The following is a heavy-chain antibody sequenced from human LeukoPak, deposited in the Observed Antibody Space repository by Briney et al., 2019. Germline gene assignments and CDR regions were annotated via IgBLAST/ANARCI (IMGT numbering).Heavy chain of an antibody. CDR3: AKEGGYSSGEGYFDY. J-gene: IGHJ4*02. V-gene: IGHV3-33*06. Sequence: GGSLRLSCAAAGCTFSSDGMHWGRQAPGKGLEWVAVIWYDGSNKYYADSVKGRFTISRDNSKNTVYLQMNSLRAEDTAVYYCAKEGGYSSGEGYFDYWGQGTLVTVSS. D-gene: IGHD5-18*01. CDR2: IWYDGSNK. CDR1: GCTFSSDG.